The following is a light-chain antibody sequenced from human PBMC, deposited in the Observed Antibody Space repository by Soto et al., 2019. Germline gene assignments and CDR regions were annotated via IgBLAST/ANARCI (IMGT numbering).Light chain of an antibody. V-gene: IGKV3-15*01. J-gene: IGKJ4*01. Sequence: EIVMAQSPATLSVTPGARATLFCRASQSVRSSFLAWYQQKPGQAPSLLIYGASTRATGIPARFSGSGSGTEFTLTINSLQSEDFAVYYCQQYSNWPLTFGGGTKVDI. CDR2: GAS. CDR1: QSVRSSF. CDR3: QQYSNWPLT.